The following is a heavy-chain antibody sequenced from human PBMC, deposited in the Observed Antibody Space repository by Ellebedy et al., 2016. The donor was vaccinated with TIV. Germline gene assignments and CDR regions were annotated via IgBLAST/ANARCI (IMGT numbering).Heavy chain of an antibody. CDR1: GFTFSSYA. CDR2: ISGSGAST. V-gene: IGHV3-23*01. Sequence: GESLKISXAASGFTFSSYAMNWVRQAPGKGLEWVSSISGSGASTYYADSVKGRFTISRDNSKNTLYLEMNSLRAEDTAVYYCAKDKSSSGNYFGYFDNWGQGTLVTVSS. CDR3: AKDKSSSGNYFGYFDN. D-gene: IGHD1-26*01. J-gene: IGHJ4*02.